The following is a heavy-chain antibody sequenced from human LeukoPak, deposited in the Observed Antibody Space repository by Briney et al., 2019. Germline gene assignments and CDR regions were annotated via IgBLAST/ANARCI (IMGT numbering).Heavy chain of an antibody. Sequence: ASVKVSCKASGYTFTGYYMHWVRQTPGQGLEWMGWINPNSGGTNYAQKFQGRVTMTRDTSISTAYMELSRLRSDDTAVYYCARAEGYCSGGSCRYYFHYWGQGTLVTVSS. CDR1: GYTFTGYY. D-gene: IGHD2-15*01. J-gene: IGHJ4*02. CDR2: INPNSGGT. CDR3: ARAEGYCSGGSCRYYFHY. V-gene: IGHV1-2*02.